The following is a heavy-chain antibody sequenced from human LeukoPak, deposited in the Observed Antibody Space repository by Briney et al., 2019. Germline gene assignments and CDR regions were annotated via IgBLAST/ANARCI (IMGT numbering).Heavy chain of an antibody. D-gene: IGHD3-10*01. J-gene: IGHJ3*02. CDR1: GGSISSKNW. CDR3: ARDTGGRGRLDAFDI. Sequence: SETLSLTCAVSGGSISSKNWWIWVRQPPEKGLEWIGEIYHTGSTNYNPSLESRVTMSVDKSKNQFSLKLSSVTAADTATYYCARDTGGRGRLDAFDIWGQGTMVTVSS. V-gene: IGHV4-4*02. CDR2: IYHTGST.